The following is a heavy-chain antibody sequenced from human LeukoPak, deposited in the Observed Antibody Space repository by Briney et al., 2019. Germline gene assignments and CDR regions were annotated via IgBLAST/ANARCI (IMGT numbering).Heavy chain of an antibody. Sequence: GGSLRLSCAASGFTFSSYAMSWVRHAPGKGLEWVSAISGSGGSTYYADSVKGRFTISRDSSKNTLYLQMNSLRAEDTAVYYCAKDLRSSADSKMGAADYWGQGTLVTVSS. CDR2: ISGSGGST. CDR1: GFTFSSYA. D-gene: IGHD1-26*01. J-gene: IGHJ4*02. V-gene: IGHV3-23*01. CDR3: AKDLRSSADSKMGAADY.